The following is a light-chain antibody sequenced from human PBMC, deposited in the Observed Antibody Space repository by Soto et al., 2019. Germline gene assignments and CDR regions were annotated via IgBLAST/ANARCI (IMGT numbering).Light chain of an antibody. V-gene: IGKV3-15*01. CDR1: QSVRSN. J-gene: IGKJ1*01. Sequence: EIVMTQYPATLSVSPGEGVTLSCRAGQSVRSNLAWYQQKPGQAPRLLIYDASTRATGIPARFSGSGSGTEFTRSISSLQSEDFAVSYCQPYYNWPRMFGQGTKVEI. CDR2: DAS. CDR3: QPYYNWPRM.